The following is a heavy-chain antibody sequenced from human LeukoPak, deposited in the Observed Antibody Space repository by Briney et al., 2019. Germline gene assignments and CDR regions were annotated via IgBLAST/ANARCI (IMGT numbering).Heavy chain of an antibody. CDR3: ATLRGVYYGSGVDY. D-gene: IGHD3-10*01. J-gene: IGHJ4*02. CDR1: GFTVSSNY. Sequence: GGSLRLSCAASGFTVSSNYMSWVRQAPGKGLEWVSVIYSGGSTYYADSVKGRFTISRDNSKNTLYLQMNSLRAEDTAVYYCATLRGVYYGSGVDYWGQGTLVTVSS. V-gene: IGHV3-66*01. CDR2: IYSGGST.